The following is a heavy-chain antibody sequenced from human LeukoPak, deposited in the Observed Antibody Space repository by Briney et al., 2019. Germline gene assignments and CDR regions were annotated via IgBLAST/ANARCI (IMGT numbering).Heavy chain of an antibody. CDR3: ARAYLLETMVVNEYHDAFDI. D-gene: IGHD4-23*01. Sequence: SVKVSCKASGGTFISYAISWVRQAPGQGLEWIGAVIPIFGTANYAQKLQGRVTITADESTSAAYMELSSLRSEDTAVYYCARAYLLETMVVNEYHDAFDIWGQGTMVTVSS. CDR1: GGTFISYA. J-gene: IGHJ3*02. V-gene: IGHV1-69*13. CDR2: VIPIFGTA.